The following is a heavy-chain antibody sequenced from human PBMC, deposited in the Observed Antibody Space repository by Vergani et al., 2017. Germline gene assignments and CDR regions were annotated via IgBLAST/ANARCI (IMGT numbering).Heavy chain of an antibody. CDR3: ARVVAALWFDY. D-gene: IGHD2-15*01. CDR2: IYYSGST. J-gene: IGHJ4*02. CDR1: GGSISRYY. V-gene: IGHV4-59*01. Sequence: QVQLQESGPGLVKPSETLSLTCTVSGGSISRYYWSWIRQPPGKGLEWIGYIYYSGSTNYNPSLKSRVTISVDTSKNQFSLKLSSVTAADTAVYYCARVVAALWFDYWGQGTLVTVSS.